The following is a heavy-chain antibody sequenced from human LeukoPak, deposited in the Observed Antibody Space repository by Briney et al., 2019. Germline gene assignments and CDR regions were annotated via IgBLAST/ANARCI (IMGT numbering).Heavy chain of an antibody. V-gene: IGHV4-59*08. CDR1: GGSISSHY. Sequence: SETLSLTCTVSGGSISSHYCSWIRQPPGKGLEWIGYIYYSGSTNYNPSLKSRVTISVDTSKNQFSLKLSSVTAADTAVYYCARQVVVAATACLDYWGQGTLVTVSS. CDR2: IYYSGST. D-gene: IGHD2-15*01. CDR3: ARQVVVAATACLDY. J-gene: IGHJ4*02.